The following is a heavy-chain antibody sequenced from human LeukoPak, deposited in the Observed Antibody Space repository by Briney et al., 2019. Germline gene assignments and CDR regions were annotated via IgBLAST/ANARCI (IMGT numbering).Heavy chain of an antibody. CDR1: GFTFSSYS. Sequence: GGSLRLSCAASGFTFSSYSMNWVRQAPGKGLEWVSSISSSSSYIYYADSVKGRFTISRDNAKISLYLQMNSLRGEDTTGYYWTRERRVNSSSWSDFDYWGQGTLVTVSS. CDR3: TRERRVNSSSWSDFDY. D-gene: IGHD6-13*01. CDR2: ISSSSSYI. J-gene: IGHJ4*02. V-gene: IGHV3-21*01.